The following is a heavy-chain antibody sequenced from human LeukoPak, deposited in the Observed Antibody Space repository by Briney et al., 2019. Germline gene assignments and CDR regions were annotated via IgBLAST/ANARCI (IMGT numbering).Heavy chain of an antibody. J-gene: IGHJ2*01. CDR1: GFTFSSYW. V-gene: IGHV3-74*01. CDR2: IKSDGSST. CDR3: AREDYDDNGWYFDL. Sequence: GGSLRLSCAASGFTFSSYWMHWVRQAPGKGLVWVSRIKSDGSSTSSADSVKGRFTISRDNAKNTLYLQMNSLRVEDTAVYYCAREDYDDNGWYFDLWGRGTLVTVSS. D-gene: IGHD4-17*01.